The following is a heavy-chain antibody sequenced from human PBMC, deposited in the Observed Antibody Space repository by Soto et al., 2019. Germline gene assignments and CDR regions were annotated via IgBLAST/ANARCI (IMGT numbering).Heavy chain of an antibody. D-gene: IGHD5-12*01. J-gene: IGHJ6*02. V-gene: IGHV1-69*12. Sequence: QVQLVQSGAAVKKPGSSVKVSCKASGGTFSSYAISWVRQAPGQGLEWMGGIIPIFGTANYAQKFQGRVTITADESTSXXYMELSRLRSEDTAVYYCARGGYSGYAPEVYGMDVWGQGTTVTVSS. CDR3: ARGGYSGYAPEVYGMDV. CDR2: IIPIFGTA. CDR1: GGTFSSYA.